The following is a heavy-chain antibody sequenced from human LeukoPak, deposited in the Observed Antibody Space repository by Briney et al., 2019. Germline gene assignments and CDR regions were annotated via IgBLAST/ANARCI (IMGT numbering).Heavy chain of an antibody. V-gene: IGHV4-61*08. CDR1: GGSVSGDGYY. CDR3: ARGGAARLHFQN. D-gene: IGHD6-6*01. J-gene: IGHJ1*01. CDR2: IYHSGST. Sequence: PSETLSLTCTVSGGSVSGDGYYWSWIRQPPGKGLEWIGYIYHSGSTNYNPSLQSRVTISVDTSKNQFSLNLNSVTAADTAVYYCARGGAARLHFQNWGQGTLVTVSS.